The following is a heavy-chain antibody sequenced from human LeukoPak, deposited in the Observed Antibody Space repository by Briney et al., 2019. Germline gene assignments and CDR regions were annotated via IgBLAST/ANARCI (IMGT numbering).Heavy chain of an antibody. D-gene: IGHD6-19*01. J-gene: IGHJ6*02. CDR1: GYTFTTYG. V-gene: IGHV1-18*01. CDR3: ARDGGQQWLTNYYSYGMDV. CDR2: IKTYNGDT. Sequence: ASVEVSCRASGYTFTTYGINWVRQAPGQGLEWMGWIKTYNGDTNSAQNLQDRIIMTTDTSTGTAYMELRSLRSDDTAVYYCARDGGQQWLTNYYSYGMDVWGQGTTVTVSS.